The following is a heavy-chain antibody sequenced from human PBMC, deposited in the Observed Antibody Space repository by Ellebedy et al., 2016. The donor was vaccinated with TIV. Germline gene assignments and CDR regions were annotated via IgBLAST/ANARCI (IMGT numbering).Heavy chain of an antibody. Sequence: SVKVSCXASGGTFSRSGVTWVRQAPGQGPEWMGGIIPAFGKATSAQNFQDRLTITADKSMNTVYMELNSLRSDDTAVYYCARVGGFCSGAGCNLGAFDVWGLGTVVTVSS. D-gene: IGHD2-15*01. V-gene: IGHV1-69*06. CDR2: IIPAFGKA. J-gene: IGHJ3*01. CDR3: ARVGGFCSGAGCNLGAFDV. CDR1: GGTFSRSG.